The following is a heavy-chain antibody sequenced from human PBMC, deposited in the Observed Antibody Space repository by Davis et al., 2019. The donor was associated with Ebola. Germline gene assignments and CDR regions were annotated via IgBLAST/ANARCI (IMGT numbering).Heavy chain of an antibody. CDR2: IYYSGST. V-gene: IGHV4-31*03. CDR3: ARITGTTSHYYYGMDV. CDR1: GGSISSGGYY. Sequence: SETLSLTCTVSGGSISSGGYYWSWIRQHPGKGLEWIGYIYYSGSTYYNPSLKSRVTISVDTSKNQFSLKLSSVTAADTAVYYCARITGTTSHYYYGMDVWGQGTSVTVSS. J-gene: IGHJ6*02. D-gene: IGHD1-7*01.